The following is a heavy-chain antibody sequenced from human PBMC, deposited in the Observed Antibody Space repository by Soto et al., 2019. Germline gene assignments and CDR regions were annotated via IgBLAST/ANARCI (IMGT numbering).Heavy chain of an antibody. CDR1: GGSISRGGYS. Sequence: QLQLQESGSGLVKPSQTLSLTCAVSGGSISRGGYSWSWIRQPPGKGLECVGYIYHGGSTYYNPSPTSRVTISVDRSKNQFSLTLISVTAADTAEYYCARGPPLGSWGQGTLVTVSS. V-gene: IGHV4-30-2*01. J-gene: IGHJ4*02. CDR2: IYHGGST. CDR3: ARGPPLGS.